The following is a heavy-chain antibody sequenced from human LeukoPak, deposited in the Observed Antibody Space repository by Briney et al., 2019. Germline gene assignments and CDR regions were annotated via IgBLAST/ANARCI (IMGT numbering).Heavy chain of an antibody. J-gene: IGHJ4*02. CDR1: GFTFSSYG. D-gene: IGHD4-17*01. CDR2: ISGSGGST. Sequence: GGSLRLSCAASGFTFSSYGMSWVRQAPGKGLEWVSAISGSGGSTYYADSVKGRFTISRDNSKNTLYLQMNSLRAEDTAVYYCARELHDYGDYAFDYWGQGTLVTVSS. V-gene: IGHV3-23*01. CDR3: ARELHDYGDYAFDY.